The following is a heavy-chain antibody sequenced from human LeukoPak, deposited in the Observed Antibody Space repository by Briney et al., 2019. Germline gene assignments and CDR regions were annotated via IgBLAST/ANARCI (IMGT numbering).Heavy chain of an antibody. D-gene: IGHD3-16*01. J-gene: IGHJ4*02. Sequence: PSETLSLTCTVSDDSISDYYRGWIRQTPGKGLEWIGYFYNSGRSTYNPSLKSRVSISVDTSKNQFSLRLNSVIPADTAVYYCTRGAGWLIDDWGQGILVTVSS. V-gene: IGHV4-59*01. CDR1: DDSISDYY. CDR2: FYNSGRS. CDR3: TRGAGWLIDD.